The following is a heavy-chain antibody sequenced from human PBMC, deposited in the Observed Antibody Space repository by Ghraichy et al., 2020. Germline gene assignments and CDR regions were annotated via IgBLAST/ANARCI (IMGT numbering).Heavy chain of an antibody. V-gene: IGHV3-15*01. J-gene: IGHJ6*02. Sequence: GGSLRLSCAASGFTFSNAWMSWVRQAPGKGLEWVGRIKSKTDGGTTDYAAPVKGRFTISRDDSKNTLYLQMNSLKTEDTAVYYCTTRTYSKRTVYMDVWGQGTTVTVAS. CDR2: IKSKTDGGTT. CDR1: GFTFSNAW. CDR3: TTRTYSKRTVYMDV. D-gene: IGHD6-13*01.